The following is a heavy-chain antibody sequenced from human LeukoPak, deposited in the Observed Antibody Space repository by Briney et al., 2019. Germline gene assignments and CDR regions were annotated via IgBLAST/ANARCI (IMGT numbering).Heavy chain of an antibody. D-gene: IGHD3-22*01. Sequence: GGSLRLSCAASGLTFSSYAMNWVRQASGKGLEWVSGITDNGRKTYYADSVKGRFTISRDNSKSTLYLQMNSLRAEDTAVYYCTKINAYHYDSSGYYFDYWGQGTLVTVSS. J-gene: IGHJ4*02. V-gene: IGHV3-23*01. CDR2: ITDNGRKT. CDR1: GLTFSSYA. CDR3: TKINAYHYDSSGYYFDY.